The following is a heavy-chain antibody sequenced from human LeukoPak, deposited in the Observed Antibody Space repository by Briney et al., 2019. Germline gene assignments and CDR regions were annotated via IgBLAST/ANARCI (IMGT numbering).Heavy chain of an antibody. D-gene: IGHD2-2*02. CDR3: SGVGYSRRSDY. Sequence: GGSLRLSCAASGFIFSSYEMNWVRQAPGKGLEWVSYISSSGDTRYHADSVRGRFTISRDNAKNSLYLQMSSLRAEDTAVYYCSGVGYSRRSDYWGQGTLVTVSS. J-gene: IGHJ4*02. CDR2: ISSSGDTR. V-gene: IGHV3-48*03. CDR1: GFIFSSYE.